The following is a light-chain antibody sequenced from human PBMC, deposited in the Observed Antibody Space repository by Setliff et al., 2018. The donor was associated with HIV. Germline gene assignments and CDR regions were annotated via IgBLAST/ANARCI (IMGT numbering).Light chain of an antibody. CDR1: RAIKHY. Sequence: DIQMTQSPPAMSASVGDRVTITCRASRAIKHYLVWFQQKPGKVPKRLIYGASGLQSGVPSRFSGSGSGTEFTLAISSLQPEDVATYYCLQHNSYPPTFGQGTKVDIK. CDR2: GAS. CDR3: LQHNSYPPT. V-gene: IGKV1-17*03. J-gene: IGKJ1*01.